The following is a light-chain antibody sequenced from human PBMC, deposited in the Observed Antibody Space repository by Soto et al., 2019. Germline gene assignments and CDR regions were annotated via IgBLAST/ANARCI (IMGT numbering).Light chain of an antibody. J-gene: IGLJ2*01. V-gene: IGLV1-40*01. CDR1: SSNIGAGYD. CDR3: QSYDSSLTGVV. CDR2: GNS. Sequence: QAVVTQPPSVSGAPGQRVTISCTGSSSNIGAGYDVHWYQQLPGTAPKLLIYGNSNRPSWVPDRFSGSKSGTSASLAITGLQAEDEADYYCQSYDSSLTGVVFGGGTKVTVL.